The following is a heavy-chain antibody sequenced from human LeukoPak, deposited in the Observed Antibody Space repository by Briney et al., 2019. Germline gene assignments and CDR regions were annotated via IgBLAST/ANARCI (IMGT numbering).Heavy chain of an antibody. CDR1: GYTFTSYY. Sequence: ASVKVSCKASGYTFTSYYISWVRQATGQGLEWMGWMNPNSGNTDYAQKFRGRVTMTRNTSISTAYMELSSLRSEDTAVYYCARADPRKEGYMDVWGKGTTVTVSS. D-gene: IGHD1-14*01. CDR2: MNPNSGNT. CDR3: ARADPRKEGYMDV. V-gene: IGHV1-8*02. J-gene: IGHJ6*03.